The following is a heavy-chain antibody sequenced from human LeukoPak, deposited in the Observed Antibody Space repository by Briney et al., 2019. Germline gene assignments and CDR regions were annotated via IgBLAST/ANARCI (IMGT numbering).Heavy chain of an antibody. J-gene: IGHJ4*02. CDR1: GFSFSDHS. V-gene: IGHV3-30*04. Sequence: GGSLRLSCAASGFSFSDHSMHWVRQAPGKGLEWVTVISYDGSDKFYTDSVKGRFLISRDNSKNTLYLQMSSLKTEDTAVYYCTSGPLTGTTNYWGQGTLVTVSS. D-gene: IGHD1-7*01. CDR3: TSGPLTGTTNY. CDR2: ISYDGSDK.